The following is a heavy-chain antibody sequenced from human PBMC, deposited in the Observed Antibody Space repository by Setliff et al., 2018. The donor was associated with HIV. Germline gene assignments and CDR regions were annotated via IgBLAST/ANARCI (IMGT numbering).Heavy chain of an antibody. Sequence: SETLSLTCTVSGYSISSGYYWGWIRQPPGKGLEWIGSIYHSGSTYYNPSLKSRVTISVDTSKNQFSLKLTSVTAADTAVYYCVREGDGAVAGGDDAFDIWGQGTMVTVSS. CDR1: GYSISSGYY. CDR2: IYHSGST. J-gene: IGHJ3*02. V-gene: IGHV4-38-2*02. CDR3: VREGDGAVAGGDDAFDI. D-gene: IGHD6-19*01.